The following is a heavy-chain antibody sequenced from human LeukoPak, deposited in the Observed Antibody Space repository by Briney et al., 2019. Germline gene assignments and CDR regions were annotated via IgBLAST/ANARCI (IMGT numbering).Heavy chain of an antibody. CDR3: ARDRVEDIAAAGPFDY. Sequence: SQTLSLTCAISGDSVSSNSAAWNWIRQSPSRGLEWLGRTYYRSKWYNDYAVSVKSRITIKPDTSKNQFSLQLNSVTPEDTAVYYCARDRVEDIAAAGPFDYWGQGTLVTVSS. CDR1: GDSVSSNSAA. V-gene: IGHV6-1*01. D-gene: IGHD6-13*01. J-gene: IGHJ4*02. CDR2: TYYRSKWYN.